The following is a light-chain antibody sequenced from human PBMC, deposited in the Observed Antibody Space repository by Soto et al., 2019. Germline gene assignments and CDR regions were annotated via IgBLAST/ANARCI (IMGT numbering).Light chain of an antibody. CDR1: SSDVGGYNY. Sequence: QSVLTQPASVSGSPGQLITISCTGTSSDVGGYNYVSWYQQHPGKAPKLMIYDVSNRPSGVSNRLSGSKSGNTASLTISGLQAEDEADYYCSTYTSSSTPYVFGTGTKVTVL. CDR2: DVS. V-gene: IGLV2-14*01. J-gene: IGLJ1*01. CDR3: STYTSSSTPYV.